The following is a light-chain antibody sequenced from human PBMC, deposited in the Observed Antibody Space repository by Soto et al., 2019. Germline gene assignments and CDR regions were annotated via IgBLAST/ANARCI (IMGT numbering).Light chain of an antibody. CDR2: GTS. V-gene: IGKV3-20*01. Sequence: LKQPPGALSLSTGERATSSCRVRQSVSSSYVAWFQQKAGQAPRLLIYGTSSMATGIPARFSGSGSGTDFTLTINRLEPEDFAMYYCQQYESSPWTFGQGTKVDIK. CDR1: QSVSSSY. CDR3: QQYESSPWT. J-gene: IGKJ1*01.